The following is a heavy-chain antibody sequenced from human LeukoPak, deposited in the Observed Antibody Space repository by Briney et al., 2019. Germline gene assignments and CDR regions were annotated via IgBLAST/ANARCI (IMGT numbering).Heavy chain of an antibody. V-gene: IGHV4-39*07. D-gene: IGHD3-10*01. CDR3: AKEKWRYYGSESRTGYFED. J-gene: IGHJ4*02. CDR2: INHSGST. CDR1: GGSIRSSYYY. Sequence: RSSETLSLTCTVSGGSIRSSYYYWGWIRQPPGKGLEWIGEINHSGSTNYNPSLKSRITISVDTSKKQFSLKLSSVTAADTAIYYCAKEKWRYYGSESRTGYFEDWGQGSLVTVSS.